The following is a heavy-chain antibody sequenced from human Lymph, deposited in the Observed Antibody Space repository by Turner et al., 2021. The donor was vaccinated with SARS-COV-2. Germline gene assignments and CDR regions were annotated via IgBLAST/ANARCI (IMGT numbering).Heavy chain of an antibody. CDR1: GFTFSSYG. J-gene: IGHJ4*02. CDR2: IWYDASNK. Sequence: QVQLVESGGGVVQPGRSLRLSCDASGFTFSSYGIHWVRQAPGKGLEWVAVIWYDASNKYYADSVKGRFTISRDNSKNTVYLQMNSLRAEDTAVYYCARDGAVGATTGLDYWGQGTLVTVSS. V-gene: IGHV3-33*01. CDR3: ARDGAVGATTGLDY. D-gene: IGHD1-26*01.